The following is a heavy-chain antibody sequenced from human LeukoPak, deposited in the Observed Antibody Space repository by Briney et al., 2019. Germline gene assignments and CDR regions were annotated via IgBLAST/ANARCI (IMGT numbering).Heavy chain of an antibody. Sequence: GGSLRLSCAASGFTFSSYSMNWVRQAPGKGLEWVSSISSSSSYIYYADSVKGRFTISRDNAKNSLYLQMNSLRAEDTAVYYCAKYYRRDGYNSHFDYWGQGTLVTVSS. CDR3: AKYYRRDGYNSHFDY. CDR2: ISSSSSYI. D-gene: IGHD5-24*01. CDR1: GFTFSSYS. J-gene: IGHJ4*02. V-gene: IGHV3-21*04.